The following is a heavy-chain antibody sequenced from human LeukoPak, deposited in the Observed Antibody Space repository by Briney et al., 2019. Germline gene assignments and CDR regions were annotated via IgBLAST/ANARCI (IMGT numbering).Heavy chain of an antibody. J-gene: IGHJ4*02. CDR1: GYTFTSYD. D-gene: IGHD3-22*01. CDR2: MNPNSGNT. V-gene: IGHV1-8*01. CDR3: AKDGAMIVVVIGWIDY. Sequence: ASVKVSCKASGYTFTSYDINWVRQATGQGLEWMGWMNPNSGNTGYAQKFQGRVTMTRNTSISTAYMELSSLRSEDTAVYYCAKDGAMIVVVIGWIDYWGQGTLVTVSS.